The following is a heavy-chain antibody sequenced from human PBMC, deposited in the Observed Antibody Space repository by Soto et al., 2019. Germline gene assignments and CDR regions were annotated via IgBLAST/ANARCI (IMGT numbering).Heavy chain of an antibody. CDR2: ISYDGNNK. V-gene: IGHV3-30*18. J-gene: IGHJ6*02. D-gene: IGHD3-9*01. Sequence: QVQLVESGGGVVQPGRSLRLSCAASGFSFSSYGMHWVRQAPGKGLEWVAVISYDGNNKYYADSVKGRFTISRDNSKNTLYLQMNSLRAEDTAVYYCAKGTFGGYSDWYPYGMDVWGQGTTVTVSS. CDR1: GFSFSSYG. CDR3: AKGTFGGYSDWYPYGMDV.